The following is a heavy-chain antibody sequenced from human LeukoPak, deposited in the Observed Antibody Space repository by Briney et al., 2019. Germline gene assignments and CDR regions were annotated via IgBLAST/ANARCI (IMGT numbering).Heavy chain of an antibody. Sequence: PGGSLRLSCAASGFTFSSYGMHWVRQAPGKGLEWVAVIWYDGSNKYYADSVKGRFTISRDNSKNTLYLQMNSLRAEDTAVYYCARTTYYYGSGSHWYFDLWGRGTLVTVSS. CDR2: IWYDGSNK. J-gene: IGHJ2*01. V-gene: IGHV3-33*01. D-gene: IGHD3-10*01. CDR1: GFTFSSYG. CDR3: ARTTYYYGSGSHWYFDL.